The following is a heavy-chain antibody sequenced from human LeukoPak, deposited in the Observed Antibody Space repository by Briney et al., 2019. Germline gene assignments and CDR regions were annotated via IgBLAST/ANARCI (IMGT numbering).Heavy chain of an antibody. V-gene: IGHV3-7*01. CDR2: IKQDGSEK. J-gene: IGHJ6*03. CDR1: GFTFSSYW. CDR3: ARVDNPARYYYYYYYMDV. D-gene: IGHD1-1*01. Sequence: PGGSLRLSCAASGFTFSSYWMSWVRQAPGKGLEWVANIKQDGSEKYYVESVKGRFTISRDNAKNSLYMQMNSLRAEDTAVYYCARVDNPARYYYYYYYMDVWGKGTTVTVSS.